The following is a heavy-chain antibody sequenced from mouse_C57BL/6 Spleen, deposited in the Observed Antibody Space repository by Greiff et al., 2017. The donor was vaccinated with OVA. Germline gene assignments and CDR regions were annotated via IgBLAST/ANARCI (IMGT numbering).Heavy chain of an antibody. CDR2: IYPGSGNT. V-gene: IGHV1-66*01. J-gene: IGHJ2*01. CDR3: ARWGYGGYFDY. Sequence: VQLQQSGPELVKPGASVKISCKASGYSFTSYYIHWVKQRPGQGLAWIGWIYPGSGNTKYNEKFKGKATLTADPSSSTAYMQLSSLTSEDSAVYYCARWGYGGYFDYWGQGTTLTVSS. D-gene: IGHD1-1*02. CDR1: GYSFTSYY.